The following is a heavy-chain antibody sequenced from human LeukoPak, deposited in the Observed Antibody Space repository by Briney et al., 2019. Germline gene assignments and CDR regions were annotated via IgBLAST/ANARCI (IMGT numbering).Heavy chain of an antibody. CDR2: IYSGGDT. CDR1: GFTVSRNY. V-gene: IGHV3-66*01. J-gene: IGHJ3*02. CDR3: ARDLCGGGSCYPDVFDI. Sequence: GGSLRLSCAASGFTVSRNYISWVRQAPGKGLEWVSVIYSGGDTYYADSVKGRFTISRDNSKNTLYLQMKRLRAEDTAVYYCARDLCGGGSCYPDVFDIWGQGTMVTVSS. D-gene: IGHD2-15*01.